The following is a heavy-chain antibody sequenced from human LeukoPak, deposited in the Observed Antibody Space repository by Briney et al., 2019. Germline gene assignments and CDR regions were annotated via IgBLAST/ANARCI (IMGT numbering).Heavy chain of an antibody. CDR3: ARVSRIAAAGRSDY. Sequence: GGSLRRSCAASGFTFSSYSMNWVRQAPGKGLEWVSSISSSSSYIYYADSVKGRFTISRDNAKNSLYLQMNSLRAEDTAVYYCARVSRIAAAGRSDYWGQGTLVTVSS. CDR1: GFTFSSYS. D-gene: IGHD6-13*01. V-gene: IGHV3-21*01. J-gene: IGHJ4*02. CDR2: ISSSSSYI.